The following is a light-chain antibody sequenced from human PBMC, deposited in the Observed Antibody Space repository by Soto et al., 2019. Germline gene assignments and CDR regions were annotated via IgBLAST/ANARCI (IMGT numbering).Light chain of an antibody. Sequence: DIQMTQSPSTLPASVGDRVTITCRASQSVDNWLAWFQQKPGKAPKVLIHRASSLDSGVPSRFSGSGWGKEFTLTSTSLQADDFATYYCQHYSASAPWTFGQGTKVEIK. V-gene: IGKV1-5*03. CDR1: QSVDNW. J-gene: IGKJ1*01. CDR3: QHYSASAPWT. CDR2: RAS.